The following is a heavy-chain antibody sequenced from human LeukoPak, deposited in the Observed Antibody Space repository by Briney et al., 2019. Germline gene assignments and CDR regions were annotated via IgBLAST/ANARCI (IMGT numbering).Heavy chain of an antibody. CDR1: GFTFSSYA. D-gene: IGHD3-3*01. Sequence: PGGSLRLSCAASGFTFSSYAMSWVRQAPGKGLEWVSAISASGGTTYYADSVKGRFTISRDNSKNTLYLQMNSLRAEDTAVYYCTKRSVDYDSWSGVDYWGQGTLVTVSS. J-gene: IGHJ4*02. CDR2: ISASGGTT. V-gene: IGHV3-23*01. CDR3: TKRSVDYDSWSGVDY.